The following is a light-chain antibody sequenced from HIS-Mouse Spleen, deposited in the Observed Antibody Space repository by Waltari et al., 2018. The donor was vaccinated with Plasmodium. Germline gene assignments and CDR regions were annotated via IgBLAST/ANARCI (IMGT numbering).Light chain of an antibody. CDR2: EDS. CDR3: YSTDSSGNHRV. V-gene: IGLV3-10*01. CDR1: ALPKKY. J-gene: IGLJ3*02. Sequence: SYELTQPPSVSVSPGQTARITCSGDALPKKYAYWYQQKSGQAPVLGNYEDSKRPPGIPERCSGSSSGTMATLTIRGAQVEDEADYYCYSTDSSGNHRVFGGGTKLTVL.